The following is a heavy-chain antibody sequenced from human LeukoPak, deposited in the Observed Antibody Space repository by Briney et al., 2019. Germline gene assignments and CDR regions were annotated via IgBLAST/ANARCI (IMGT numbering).Heavy chain of an antibody. J-gene: IGHJ4*02. CDR3: VEGGAARFDY. V-gene: IGHV3-48*03. Sequence: GGSLRLSCAASGFTFSSYEMNWVRQAPGKGLEWVSYISSSGSTIYYADSVKGRFTISRDNAKNSLYLQMNSLRAEDTAVYYCVEGGAARFDYWGQGTLVAVSS. CDR2: ISSSGSTI. D-gene: IGHD5-18*01. CDR1: GFTFSSYE.